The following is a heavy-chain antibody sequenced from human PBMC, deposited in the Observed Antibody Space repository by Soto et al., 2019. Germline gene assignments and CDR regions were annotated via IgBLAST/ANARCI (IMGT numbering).Heavy chain of an antibody. D-gene: IGHD1-26*01. CDR2: ISGDGNDK. V-gene: IGHV3-30*03. CDR1: GFIFRNFG. CDR3: VQGASTAHQPLDS. Sequence: QVQLVESGGGVVQPGRSLRLSCAASGFIFRNFGMHWVRRAPGKGLEWVAVISGDGNDKYYPDSMKGRFIISRDNFNNTLYLQLNSLRPEDTAVYHCVQGASTAHQPLDSWGQGVLVTVSS. J-gene: IGHJ4*02.